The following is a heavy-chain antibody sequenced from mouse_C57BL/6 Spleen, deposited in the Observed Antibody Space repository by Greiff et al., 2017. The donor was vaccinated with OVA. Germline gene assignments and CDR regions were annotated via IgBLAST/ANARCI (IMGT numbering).Heavy chain of an antibody. CDR2: ISSGGDYI. CDR3: TRDESGTHYYAMDY. CDR1: GFTFSSYA. D-gene: IGHD1-3*01. J-gene: IGHJ4*01. Sequence: EVMLVESGEGLMKPGGSLTLSCAASGFTFSSYAMSWVRQTPEKRLEWVAYISSGGDYIYYADTVKGRFTISRDNARNTLYLQMSSLKSEDTAMYYCTRDESGTHYYAMDYWGQGTSVTVSS. V-gene: IGHV5-9-1*02.